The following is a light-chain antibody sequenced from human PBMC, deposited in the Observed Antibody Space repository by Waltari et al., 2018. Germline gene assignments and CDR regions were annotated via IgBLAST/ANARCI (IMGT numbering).Light chain of an antibody. Sequence: SYELTQPPSVSVSPGQTASITCSGDKLGDKYACWYQQKPGQSPVLVIYQDSKRPSGIPVRFAGSNYGNTATLTISGTQAMDEADYYCQAWDSSNVVFGGGTKLTVL. CDR2: QDS. CDR1: KLGDKY. J-gene: IGLJ2*01. CDR3: QAWDSSNVV. V-gene: IGLV3-1*01.